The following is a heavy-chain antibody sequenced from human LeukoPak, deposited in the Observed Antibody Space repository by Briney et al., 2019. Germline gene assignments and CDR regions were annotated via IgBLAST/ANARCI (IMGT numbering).Heavy chain of an antibody. J-gene: IGHJ4*02. CDR3: ARGASYPDY. Sequence: GGSLRLPCAASGFTFGSYSMSWVRQAPGKGLEWVSSISTSGTGTYYADSVKGRFTISRDNSGNTLYLQMNSLRAEDTAVYYCARGASYPDYWGPGTLVTVSS. D-gene: IGHD1-26*01. V-gene: IGHV3-23*01. CDR1: GFTFGSYS. CDR2: ISTSGTGT.